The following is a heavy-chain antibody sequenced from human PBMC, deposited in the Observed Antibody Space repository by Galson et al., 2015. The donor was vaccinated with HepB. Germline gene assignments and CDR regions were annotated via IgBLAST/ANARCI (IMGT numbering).Heavy chain of an antibody. CDR3: ARDHPSSGYYRYWYFDL. V-gene: IGHV1-69*06. J-gene: IGHJ2*01. Sequence: SVKVSCKASGGTFSSYAISWVRQAPGQGLEWMGGIIPIFGTANYAQKFQGRVTITADKSTSTAYMELSSLRSEDTAVYYCARDHPSSGYYRYWYFDLWGRGTLVTVSS. CDR2: IIPIFGTA. CDR1: GGTFSSYA. D-gene: IGHD3-22*01.